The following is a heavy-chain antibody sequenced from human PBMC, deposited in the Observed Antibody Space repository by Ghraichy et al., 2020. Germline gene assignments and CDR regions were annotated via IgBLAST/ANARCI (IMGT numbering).Heavy chain of an antibody. D-gene: IGHD1-26*01. CDR3: ASTVWVLWTARSGGYYYYGMDV. CDR1: GGTFSSYA. J-gene: IGHJ6*02. V-gene: IGHV1-69*13. Sequence: SVKVSCKASGGTFSSYAISWVRQAPGQGLEWMGGIIPIFGTANYAQKFQGRVTITADESTSTAYMELSSLRSEDTAVYYCASTVWVLWTARSGGYYYYGMDVWGQGTTVTVSS. CDR2: IIPIFGTA.